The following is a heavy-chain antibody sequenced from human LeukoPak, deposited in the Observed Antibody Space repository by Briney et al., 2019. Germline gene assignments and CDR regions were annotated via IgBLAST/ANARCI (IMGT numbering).Heavy chain of an antibody. CDR1: GFVLSSYE. J-gene: IGHJ4*02. CDR2: VDYRGDSP. V-gene: IGHV3-23*01. D-gene: IGHD6-19*01. Sequence: GGSLRLSCTGSGFVLSSYEMTWFRQAPGKGLEWVSSVDYRGDSPHYADSVKGRFTISRDNTKNILYLQLSSLRVEDTAVYYCTRNSGWYGITWGQGTLVAVSS. CDR3: TRNSGWYGIT.